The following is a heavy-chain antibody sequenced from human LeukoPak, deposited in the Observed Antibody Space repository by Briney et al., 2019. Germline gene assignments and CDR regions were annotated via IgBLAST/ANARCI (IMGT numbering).Heavy chain of an antibody. CDR1: EYSISSTNS. J-gene: IGHJ4*02. V-gene: IGHV4-38-2*02. CDR3: ARHGGQWPGFLLL. D-gene: IGHD6-19*01. Sequence: SETLSLTCTVSEYSISSTNSWGWIRQPPGKGLEWIGNIFHSGTTYYNASLKSRVTISLDTSKNQFSLKLRSVTAADTAVYYCARHGGQWPGFLLLWGQGTLVTVSS. CDR2: IFHSGTT.